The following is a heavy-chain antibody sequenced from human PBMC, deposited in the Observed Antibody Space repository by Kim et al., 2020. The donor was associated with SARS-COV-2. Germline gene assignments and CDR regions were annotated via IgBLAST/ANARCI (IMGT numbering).Heavy chain of an antibody. V-gene: IGHV3-33*01. D-gene: IGHD3-9*01. CDR1: GFNFTTSA. Sequence: GGSLRLSCAASGFNFTTSAMHWVRQAPGKGLEWVAVMWYDGTNKYYGDSVKGRFTISRDNSKNTLYLQMNSLRAEDTAIYYCARDPGWLSLGIDSWGQGTLVTVSS. CDR3: ARDPGWLSLGIDS. CDR2: MWYDGTNK. J-gene: IGHJ4*02.